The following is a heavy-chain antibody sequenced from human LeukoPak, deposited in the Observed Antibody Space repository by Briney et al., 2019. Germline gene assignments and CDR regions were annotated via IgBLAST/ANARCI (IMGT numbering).Heavy chain of an antibody. CDR3: ARELATMLYYFDY. V-gene: IGHV4-61*02. CDR2: IYTSGST. D-gene: IGHD5-24*01. Sequence: KTSETLSLTCTVSGGSISSGSYYWSWIRQPAGKGLEWIGRIYTSGSTNYNSSLKSLVTISVDTSKNQFSLKLSSVTAADTAVYYCARELATMLYYFDYWGQGTLVTVSS. CDR1: GGSISSGSYY. J-gene: IGHJ4*02.